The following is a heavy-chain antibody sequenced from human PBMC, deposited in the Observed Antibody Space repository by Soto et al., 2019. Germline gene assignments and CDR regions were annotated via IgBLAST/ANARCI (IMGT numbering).Heavy chain of an antibody. J-gene: IGHJ4*02. CDR3: ARMGRWGALDY. D-gene: IGHD3-16*01. CDR1: GFSLSNARMG. V-gene: IGHV2-26*01. CDR2: IFSNDEK. Sequence: QVTLKESGPVLVKPTEPLTLTCTVSGFSLSNARMGVSWIRQPPGKSLEWLAHIFSNDEKSYSTSLKSRPTLSKNPSKSKVVLTVTNMDPVDTATYYCARMGRWGALDYWGQGTLVTVSS.